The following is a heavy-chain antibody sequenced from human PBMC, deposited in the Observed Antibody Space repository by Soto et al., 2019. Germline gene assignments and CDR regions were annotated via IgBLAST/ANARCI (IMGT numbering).Heavy chain of an antibody. CDR1: GFTFNRYW. D-gene: IGHD6-6*01. Sequence: EVQLVASGGGLVQPGGSLRLSCAASGFTFNRYWMGWVRQAPGKGPEWLANIKQDGSERYYVDSGKGRFTISRDNVKNSVYLQMNSLRAEDTAVYYCTRTISALPGDDYFGPGALVTVSS. V-gene: IGHV3-7*01. CDR3: TRTISALPGDDY. CDR2: IKQDGSER. J-gene: IGHJ4*02.